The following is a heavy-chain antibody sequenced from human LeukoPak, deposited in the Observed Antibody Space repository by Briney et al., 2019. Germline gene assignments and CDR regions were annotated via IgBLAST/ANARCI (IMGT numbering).Heavy chain of an antibody. V-gene: IGHV3-73*01. CDR3: TRHGLY. J-gene: IGHJ4*02. CDR1: GFTVSSNY. Sequence: GSLRLSCAASGFTVSSNYMSWVRQASGKGLEWVGRIRSKANSYATAYAASVKGRFTISRDDSKNTAYLQMNSLKTEDTAVYYCTRHGLYWGQGTLVTVSS. D-gene: IGHD3/OR15-3a*01. CDR2: IRSKANSYAT.